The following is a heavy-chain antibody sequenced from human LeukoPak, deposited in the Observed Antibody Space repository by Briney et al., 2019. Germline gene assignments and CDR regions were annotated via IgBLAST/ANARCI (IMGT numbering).Heavy chain of an antibody. V-gene: IGHV4-30-4*01. Sequence: SETLSLTCTVSGGSISSGDYYWGWIRQPPGKGLEWIGYIYYSGSTYYNPSLKSRVTISVGTSKNQFSLKLSSVTAADTAVYYCARDWSRGVFKPWYFDLWGRGTLVTVSS. CDR2: IYYSGST. J-gene: IGHJ2*01. CDR1: GGSISSGDYY. D-gene: IGHD3-3*01. CDR3: ARDWSRGVFKPWYFDL.